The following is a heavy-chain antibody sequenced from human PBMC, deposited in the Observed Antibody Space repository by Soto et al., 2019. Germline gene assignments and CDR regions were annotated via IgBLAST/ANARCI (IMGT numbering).Heavy chain of an antibody. V-gene: IGHV1-8*01. CDR3: ASVGVAARFDDAFDI. D-gene: IGHD3-16*01. CDR2: MNPNSGNT. Sequence: QVQLVQSGAEVKKPGASVKVSCKASGYTFTSYDINWVRQATGQGLEWMGWMNPNSGNTGYAQKFQGRVTMTRNTSRSTAYMELSSLRSEDTAVYYCASVGVAARFDDAFDIWGQGTMVTVSS. CDR1: GYTFTSYD. J-gene: IGHJ3*02.